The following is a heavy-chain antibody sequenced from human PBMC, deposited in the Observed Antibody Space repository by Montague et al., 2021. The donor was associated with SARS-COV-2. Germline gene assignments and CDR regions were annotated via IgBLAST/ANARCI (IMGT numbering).Heavy chain of an antibody. V-gene: IGHV4-4*07. D-gene: IGHD2-15*01. CDR1: GDSVSHDF. J-gene: IGHJ4*02. CDR3: ARVYSHCSGGSCVFDY. CDR2: IYSSGST. Sequence: SETLSLTCTVSGDSVSHDFWSWIRQPAGKGLEWIGRIYSSGSTNYNPSLKSRISMSVDTSKNQFSLELSSVTAADTAIYYCARVYSHCSGGSCVFDYWGQGTLVTVSS.